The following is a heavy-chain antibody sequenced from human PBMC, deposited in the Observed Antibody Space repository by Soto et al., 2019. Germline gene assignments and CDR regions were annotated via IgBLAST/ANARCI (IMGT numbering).Heavy chain of an antibody. D-gene: IGHD3-16*01. V-gene: IGHV4-59*01. CDR3: ARRYGGNFDY. J-gene: IGHJ4*02. CDR1: GGSISSYY. CDR2: IYYSGST. Sequence: QVQLQESGPGLVKPSETLSLTCTVSGGSISSYYWSWIRQPPGKGLEWIGYIYYSGSTNYNPSLKGRVPISVDTANNQLSLKLSSVTAADAAVYYCARRYGGNFDYWGQGTLVTVSS.